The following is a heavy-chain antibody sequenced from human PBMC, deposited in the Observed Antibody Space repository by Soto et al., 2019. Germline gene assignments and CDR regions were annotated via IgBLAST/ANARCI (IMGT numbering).Heavy chain of an antibody. Sequence: QMQLQSSGPGLVKPSETMSLTCNVSGASGSHGYWSWIRQPPGNALDWIGFMYFGGSFNYNPSLTSRATISVETSKNKFSMKLTSVTASDTAVYYCARSYYDSTGFAVDTWGQGTLVTVSS. CDR2: MYFGGSF. CDR3: ARSYYDSTGFAVDT. J-gene: IGHJ5*02. D-gene: IGHD3-22*01. CDR1: GASGSHGY. V-gene: IGHV4-59*02.